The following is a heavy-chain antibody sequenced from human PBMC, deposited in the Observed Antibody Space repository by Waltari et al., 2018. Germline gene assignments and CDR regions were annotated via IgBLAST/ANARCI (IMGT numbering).Heavy chain of an antibody. D-gene: IGHD3-9*01. Sequence: EVQLVESGGGLVQPGGSLRLSCAASGFTFSSYEMNWVRQAPGKGLEWVSYISSSGSTIYYADSVKGRFTISRDNAKNSRYLQMNSLRAEYTAVYYCARRPLRYFDWANAFDIWGQGTMVTVSS. CDR3: ARRPLRYFDWANAFDI. V-gene: IGHV3-48*03. CDR1: GFTFSSYE. J-gene: IGHJ3*02. CDR2: ISSSGSTI.